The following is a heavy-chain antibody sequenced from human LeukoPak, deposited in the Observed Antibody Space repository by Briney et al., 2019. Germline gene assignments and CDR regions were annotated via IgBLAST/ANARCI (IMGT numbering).Heavy chain of an antibody. J-gene: IGHJ4*02. V-gene: IGHV3-30-3*01. D-gene: IGHD5-18*01. CDR2: ISYDGSNK. CDR1: GFTFSSYA. Sequence: GGSLRLSCAASGFTFSSYAMHWVRQAPGKGLEWVAVISYDGSNKYYADSVKGRFTISRDNSKNTLYLQMNSLRAEDTAVYYCAKSRGYSYGTRYYFDYWGQGSLVTVSS. CDR3: AKSRGYSYGTRYYFDY.